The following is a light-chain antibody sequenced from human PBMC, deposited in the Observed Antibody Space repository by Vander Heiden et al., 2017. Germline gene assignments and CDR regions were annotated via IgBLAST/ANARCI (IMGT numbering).Light chain of an antibody. Sequence: SDELTQPPSVSVSPGQTASITCSGDQLGDKYACWYQQKAAPSPVLVIYEDSQRPSGIPERFSGSNSGNTATLTISRTQAMDEAYYYCQAWDSSTLVVFGGGTKLTVL. J-gene: IGLJ2*01. CDR2: EDS. V-gene: IGLV3-1*01. CDR1: QLGDKY. CDR3: QAWDSSTLVV.